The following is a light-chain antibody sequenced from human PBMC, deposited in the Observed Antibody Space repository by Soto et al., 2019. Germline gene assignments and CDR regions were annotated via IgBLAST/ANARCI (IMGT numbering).Light chain of an antibody. CDR3: QSYDSSLSGSV. CDR1: SSNIGAGYD. Sequence: QSVLTQPPSVSGAPWQRVTISCTGSSSNIGAGYDVHWYQQLPGTAPKLLIHGNSNRPSGVPDRISGSKSGTSASLAITGLQAEDEADYYCQSYDSSLSGSVFGGGTKLTVL. CDR2: GNS. V-gene: IGLV1-40*01. J-gene: IGLJ2*01.